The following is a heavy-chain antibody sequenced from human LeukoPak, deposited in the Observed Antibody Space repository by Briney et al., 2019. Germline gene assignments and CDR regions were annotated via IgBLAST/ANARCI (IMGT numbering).Heavy chain of an antibody. CDR2: ISSSSSYI. J-gene: IGHJ4*02. V-gene: IGHV3-21*01. D-gene: IGHD4-17*01. CDR3: ASGDYGDYAGPSGY. Sequence: GGSLRLSCTASGFTFSTYSVNWVRQAPGEGLEWVSSISSSSSYIYYADSVKGRFTISRDNAKNSLYLQMNSLRADDTAVYYCASGDYGDYAGPSGYWGQGTLVTVSS. CDR1: GFTFSTYS.